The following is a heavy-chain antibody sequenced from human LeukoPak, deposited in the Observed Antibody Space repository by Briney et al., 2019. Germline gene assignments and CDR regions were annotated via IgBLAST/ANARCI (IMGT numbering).Heavy chain of an antibody. CDR2: IFYSGST. CDR1: GGSISSYY. Sequence: SETLSLTCTVSGGSISSYYWSWIRQPPGQGLEWIGYIFYSGSTNYNPSLKSRVTISVDTSKSQFSLKLSSVTAADTAVYYCARHLGGATYFDAWGQGTLVTVSS. J-gene: IGHJ4*02. CDR3: ARHLGGATYFDA. V-gene: IGHV4-59*08. D-gene: IGHD1-26*01.